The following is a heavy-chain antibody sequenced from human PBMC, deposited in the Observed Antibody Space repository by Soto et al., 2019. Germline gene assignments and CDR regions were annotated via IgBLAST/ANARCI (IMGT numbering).Heavy chain of an antibody. D-gene: IGHD7-27*01. CDR2: IKKDGSEK. CDR1: GFTFTTYW. V-gene: IGHV3-7*01. Sequence: VQLVESGGGLVQPGGSLRLSCATSGFTFTTYWMSWVRQAPGKGLEWVANIKKDGSEKYYVDSVKGRFSISRDNAKRSLYLQMNSLRAEDTAVYYCVKAGFWFASWGQGTLVTVSS. CDR3: VKAGFWFAS. J-gene: IGHJ5*01.